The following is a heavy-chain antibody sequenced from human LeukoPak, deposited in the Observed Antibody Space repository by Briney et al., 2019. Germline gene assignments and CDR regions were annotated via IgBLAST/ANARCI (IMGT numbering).Heavy chain of an antibody. CDR1: GFSFSTYG. D-gene: IGHD3-22*01. V-gene: IGHV3-73*01. J-gene: IGHJ4*02. Sequence: QPGGSLRLSCAASGFSFSTYGMHWVRQASGKGLEWVGRIRSKANNYATAYSESVKGRFTISRDDLKDMAYLQMNSLKTEDTAVYYCTRHAYYYDSTGFYYGGFNWGQGALVTVSS. CDR3: TRHAYYYDSTGFYYGGFN. CDR2: IRSKANNYAT.